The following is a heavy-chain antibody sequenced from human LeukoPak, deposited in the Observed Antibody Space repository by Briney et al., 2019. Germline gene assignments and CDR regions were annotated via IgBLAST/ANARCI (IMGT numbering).Heavy chain of an antibody. CDR2: LSGSGITT. CDR1: GFTFSNSA. D-gene: IGHD6-19*01. CDR3: AKGIYSSGWSYFDY. J-gene: IGHJ4*01. Sequence: GGSLRLSCAASGFTFSNSAMSWVRQAPGKGLEWVSTLSGSGITTYYADSVKGRFTISRDDSKNTLYLQMNTLRAEDSALYYCAKGIYSSGWSYFDYWGHGTLVTVSS. V-gene: IGHV3-23*01.